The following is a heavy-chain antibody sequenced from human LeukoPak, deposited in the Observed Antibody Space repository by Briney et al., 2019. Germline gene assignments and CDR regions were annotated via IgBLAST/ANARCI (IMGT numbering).Heavy chain of an antibody. CDR3: ARDECSSISCYIAY. CDR2: IWYDGSNK. D-gene: IGHD2-2*02. Sequence: GGSLRLSCAASGFTFSSYGMHWVRQAPGKGLEWVAVIWYDGSNKYYADSVKGRFTISRDNSKNTLYLQMNSLRAEDTAVYYCARDECSSISCYIAYWGQGTLVTVSS. CDR1: GFTFSSYG. V-gene: IGHV3-33*01. J-gene: IGHJ4*02.